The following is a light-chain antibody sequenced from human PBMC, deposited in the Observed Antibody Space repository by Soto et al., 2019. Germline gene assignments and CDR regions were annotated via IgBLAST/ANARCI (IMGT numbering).Light chain of an antibody. Sequence: EIVMTQSPATLSVSPGERATLSCRASQSVSSNLAWYQQKPGQDPRLLIYGASTRTTGIPARFSGSGSGTEFTLTITSLQSEDFAVYYCQQYKNWPPWTCGQGTKVEIK. V-gene: IGKV3-15*01. J-gene: IGKJ1*01. CDR1: QSVSSN. CDR2: GAS. CDR3: QQYKNWPPWT.